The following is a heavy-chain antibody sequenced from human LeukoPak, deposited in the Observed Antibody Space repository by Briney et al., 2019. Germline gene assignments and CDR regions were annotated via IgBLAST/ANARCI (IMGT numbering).Heavy chain of an antibody. Sequence: GGSLRLSCEASGFSFSSAWMAWVRQAPGLGLEWVANISPEGTEKSYVGSVRGRFTISRDDAKKTVYLQTDSLRVEDTAFYYCGRWGIVATIDYWGQGILVTVSS. CDR2: ISPEGTEK. V-gene: IGHV3-7*01. CDR3: GRWGIVATIDY. CDR1: GFSFSSAW. J-gene: IGHJ4*02. D-gene: IGHD2-15*01.